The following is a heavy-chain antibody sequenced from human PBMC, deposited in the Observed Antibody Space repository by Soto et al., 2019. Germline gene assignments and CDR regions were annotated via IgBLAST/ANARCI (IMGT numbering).Heavy chain of an antibody. CDR1: GYTFTSYD. CDR3: ARGLQEVRSQLPKKERREYYFDY. V-gene: IGHV1-8*01. D-gene: IGHD3-10*01. CDR2: MNPNSGNT. J-gene: IGHJ4*02. Sequence: ASVKVSCKASGYTFTSYDINWVRQATGQGLEWMGWMNPNSGNTGYAQKFQGRVTMTRNTSISTAYMELSSLRSEDTAVYYCARGLQEVRSQLPKKERREYYFDYWGQGTLVTVSS.